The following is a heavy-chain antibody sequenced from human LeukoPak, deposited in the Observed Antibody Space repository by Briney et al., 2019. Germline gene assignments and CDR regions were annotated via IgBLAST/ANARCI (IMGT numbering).Heavy chain of an antibody. V-gene: IGHV3-21*01. CDR1: GFTFSSYS. D-gene: IGHD3-16*01. CDR2: ISSSSSYI. J-gene: IGHJ6*02. CDR3: ARGIMNGMDV. Sequence: TGGSLRLSCAASGFTFSSYSMNWVRQAPGKGLEWVSSISSSSSYIYYADSVKGRFTISRDNAKNSQYLQMNSLRAEDTAVYYCARGIMNGMDVWGQGTTVTVSS.